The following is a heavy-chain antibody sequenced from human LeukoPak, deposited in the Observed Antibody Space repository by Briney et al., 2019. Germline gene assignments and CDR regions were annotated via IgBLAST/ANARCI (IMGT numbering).Heavy chain of an antibody. CDR2: INPNSGDT. V-gene: IGHV1-2*02. J-gene: IGHJ4*02. CDR1: GYTFTGYY. CDR3: ARPYYDILTGYPN. D-gene: IGHD3-9*01. Sequence: ASVKVSCKASGYTFTGYYMHWVRQAPGQGLEWMGWINPNSGDTNYAQKFQGRVTMTRDTSISTAYMELSRLRSDDTAVYYCARPYYDILTGYPNWGQGTLVTVSS.